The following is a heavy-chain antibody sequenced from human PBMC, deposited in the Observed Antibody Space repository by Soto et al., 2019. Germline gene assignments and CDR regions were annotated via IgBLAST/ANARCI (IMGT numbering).Heavy chain of an antibody. CDR1: RFDFSSYE. D-gene: IGHD3-9*01. Sequence: EVQLLESGGGLVQPGGSLRLSCVASRFDFSSYEMSWVRQAAGKGLEWVSRVSLTGDRTNYAGSVKGRFTVSRDNSKNTVTLQMNNLTVDDTAVYYCATSFRYFDNWGQGTRVTVSS. CDR2: VSLTGDRT. J-gene: IGHJ4*02. CDR3: ATSFRYFDN. V-gene: IGHV3-23*01.